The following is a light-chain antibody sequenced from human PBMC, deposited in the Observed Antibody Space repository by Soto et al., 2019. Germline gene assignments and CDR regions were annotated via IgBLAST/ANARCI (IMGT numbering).Light chain of an antibody. V-gene: IGLV2-14*01. CDR2: DVT. Sequence: QSALTQPASVSGSPGQSITFSCTGTSSDVGGYNYVSWYQQHPAKAPKLMIYDVTHRPSGVSNRFSGSKSGNTASLTISGLQAEDEADYYCSSYTSSSTLVVFGGGTKLTVL. J-gene: IGLJ2*01. CDR1: SSDVGGYNY. CDR3: SSYTSSSTLVV.